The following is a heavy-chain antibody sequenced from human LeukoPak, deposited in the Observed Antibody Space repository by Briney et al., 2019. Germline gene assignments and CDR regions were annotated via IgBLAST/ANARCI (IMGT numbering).Heavy chain of an antibody. J-gene: IGHJ3*02. V-gene: IGHV3-30*04. CDR3: AKEPPVLTMIEVPDTFDI. D-gene: IGHD3-22*01. CDR1: GFTFSSYA. Sequence: GGSLRLSCAASGFTFSSYAMHWVRQAPGKGLEWVAVISYDGSNKYYADSVKGRFTISRDNSKNTLYLQMNSLRAEDTAVYYCAKEPPVLTMIEVPDTFDIWGQGTMVTVSS. CDR2: ISYDGSNK.